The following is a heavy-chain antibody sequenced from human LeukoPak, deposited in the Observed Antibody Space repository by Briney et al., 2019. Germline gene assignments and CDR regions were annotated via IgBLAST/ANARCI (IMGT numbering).Heavy chain of an antibody. D-gene: IGHD3-10*01. CDR1: GFTVSSNH. Sequence: GGSLRLSCAASGFTVSSNHMSWVRQAPGKGLEWISYISSSNDITRYADSVKGRFTISRDNAENSLNLQMNSLRDEDTAVYYCARVGPGVWGQGTTVTVSS. CDR2: ISSSNDIT. J-gene: IGHJ6*02. V-gene: IGHV3-48*02. CDR3: ARVGPGV.